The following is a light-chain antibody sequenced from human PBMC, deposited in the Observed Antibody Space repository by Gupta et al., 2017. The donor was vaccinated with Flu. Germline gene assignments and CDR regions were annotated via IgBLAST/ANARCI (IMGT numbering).Light chain of an antibody. V-gene: IGLV1-44*01. J-gene: IGLJ3*02. CDR1: SSNIGSKT. Sequence: QSVLTQPHSASGTPGQRATISCSGSSSNIGSKTVNWYQQLPGTAPKLLIYSNNQRPSGVPDRFSGSKSGTSASLSISGPQSEDEADYYCAAWDDSLNGPVFGGGTKLTVL. CDR3: AAWDDSLNGPV. CDR2: SNN.